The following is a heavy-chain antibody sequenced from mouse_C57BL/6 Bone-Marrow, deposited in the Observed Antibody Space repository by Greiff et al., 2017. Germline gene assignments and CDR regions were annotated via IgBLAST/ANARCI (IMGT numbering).Heavy chain of an antibody. D-gene: IGHD1-3*01. Sequence: DVMLVESGGGLVKPGGSLKLSCAASGFTFSDYGMHWVRQAPEKGLEWVAYISSGSSTIYYADTVKGRFTISRDNAKNTLFLQMTSLRSEYTSMYYCASSGLAIDYWGQGTSVTVSS. CDR1: GFTFSDYG. V-gene: IGHV5-17*01. CDR2: ISSGSSTI. CDR3: ASSGLAIDY. J-gene: IGHJ4*01.